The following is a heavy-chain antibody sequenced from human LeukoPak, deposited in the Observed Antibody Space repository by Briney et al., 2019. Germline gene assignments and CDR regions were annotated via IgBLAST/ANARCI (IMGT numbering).Heavy chain of an antibody. CDR1: GGSISSYY. V-gene: IGHV4-59*01. D-gene: IGHD6-19*01. J-gene: IGHJ4*02. CDR2: IYYNGST. Sequence: PSETLSLTCTVSGGSISSYYWSWIRQPPGKGLEWIGYIYYNGSTNYNPSLKSRVTISVDTSKNQFSLKLSSVTAADTAVYYCARGSGWYYYWGQGTLVTVSS. CDR3: ARGSGWYYY.